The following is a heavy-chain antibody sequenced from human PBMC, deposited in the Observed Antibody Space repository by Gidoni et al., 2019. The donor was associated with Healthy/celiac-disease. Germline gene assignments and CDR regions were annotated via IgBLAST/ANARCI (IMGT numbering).Heavy chain of an antibody. J-gene: IGHJ4*02. D-gene: IGHD3-16*02. V-gene: IGHV4-39*01. Sequence: QLQLQESGPGLVKPSETLSLTCTVSGGPVSSSSYYWGWIRQPPGKGLEWIGSIYYSGSTYYNPSLKSRVTISVDTSKNQFSLKLSSVTAADTAVYYCARLDVWGSYRYRSFGYWGQGTLVTVSS. CDR2: IYYSGST. CDR3: ARLDVWGSYRYRSFGY. CDR1: GGPVSSSSYY.